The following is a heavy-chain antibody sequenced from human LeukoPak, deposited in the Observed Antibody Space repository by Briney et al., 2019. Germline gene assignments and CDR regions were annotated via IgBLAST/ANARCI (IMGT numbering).Heavy chain of an antibody. D-gene: IGHD3-3*01. Sequence: SETLSLTCTVSGGSISSYYWSWIRQPPGKGLEWIGYIYYSGSTNYNPSLKSRVTISVDTSKNQFSLKLSSVTAADTAVYYCTRGEREIFGVVLSEPNDYWGQGTLVTVSS. V-gene: IGHV4-59*01. CDR2: IYYSGST. CDR3: TRGEREIFGVVLSEPNDY. CDR1: GGSISSYY. J-gene: IGHJ4*02.